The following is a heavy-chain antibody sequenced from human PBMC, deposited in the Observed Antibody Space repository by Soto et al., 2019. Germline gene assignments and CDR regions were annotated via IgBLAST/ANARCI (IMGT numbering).Heavy chain of an antibody. CDR2: INHSGST. D-gene: IGHD3-16*01. J-gene: IGHJ6*02. CDR1: GGSFSGYY. CDR3: ARGRVRAPNSWGSTRGNTGGRMDV. Sequence: PSETLSLTCAVYGGSFSGYYWSWIRQPPGKGLEWIGEINHSGSTNYNPSLKSRVTISVDTSKNQFSLKLSSVTAADTAVYYCARGRVRAPNSWGSTRGNTGGRMDVWGQGTTVTVSS. V-gene: IGHV4-34*01.